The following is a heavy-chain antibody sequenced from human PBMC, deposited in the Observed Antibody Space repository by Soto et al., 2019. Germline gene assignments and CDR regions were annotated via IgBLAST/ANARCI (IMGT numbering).Heavy chain of an antibody. CDR3: MNLYSYGSGSYYK. D-gene: IGHD3-10*01. CDR2: MSGSGGST. CDR1: GFTFSTYA. J-gene: IGHJ4*02. Sequence: EVQLLESGGGLVQPGGSLRLSCAASGFTFSTYAMSWVRQAPGKGLEWVSGMSGSGGSTYYADSVKGRFTISRDNSKNTLYLQMTSLRAEDTAVYYGMNLYSYGSGSYYKWGQGTLVTVSS. V-gene: IGHV3-23*01.